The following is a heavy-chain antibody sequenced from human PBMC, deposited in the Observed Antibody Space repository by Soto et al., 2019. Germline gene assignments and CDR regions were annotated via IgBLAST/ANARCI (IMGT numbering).Heavy chain of an antibody. Sequence: QVQLVQSGAEVKKPGSSVKVSCKASGGTFSSYAISWVRQAPGQGLEWMGGIIPIFGTANYAQKFQGRVTITADESTSTAYMELSSLRSEDTAVYYCARTQYRGYDKTVIYYFDYWGQGTLVTVSS. CDR2: IIPIFGTA. J-gene: IGHJ4*02. D-gene: IGHD5-12*01. V-gene: IGHV1-69*01. CDR1: GGTFSSYA. CDR3: ARTQYRGYDKTVIYYFDY.